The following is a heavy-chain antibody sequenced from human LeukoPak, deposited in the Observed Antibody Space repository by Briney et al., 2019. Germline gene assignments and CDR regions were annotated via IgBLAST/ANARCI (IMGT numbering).Heavy chain of an antibody. V-gene: IGHV4-59*08. J-gene: IGHJ4*02. Sequence: PSETLSLTCTVSGGSISSYYWSWIRQPPGKGLEWIGSIYHSGSTYYNPSLKSRVTISVDTSKNQFSLKLSSVTAADTAVYYCARSRPYYDSSGYYTVFDYWGQGTLVTVSS. D-gene: IGHD3-22*01. CDR1: GGSISSYY. CDR2: IYHSGST. CDR3: ARSRPYYDSSGYYTVFDY.